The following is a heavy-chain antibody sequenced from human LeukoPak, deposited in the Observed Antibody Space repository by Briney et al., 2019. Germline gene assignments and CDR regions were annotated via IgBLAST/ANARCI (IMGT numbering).Heavy chain of an antibody. V-gene: IGHV3-23*01. D-gene: IGHD3-3*01. CDR2: ISDSAGST. J-gene: IGHJ4*02. Sequence: GGSLRLSCVASGCTFSDYARGWVRQAPGRGLHGVASISDSAGSTSYVHYVKGRFTISRDNSKKTLHLQMNRLRAEDTAIYYCAKASSYDFWSGFYGQAFDYWGQGALVTVSS. CDR3: AKASSYDFWSGFYGQAFDY. CDR1: GCTFSDYA.